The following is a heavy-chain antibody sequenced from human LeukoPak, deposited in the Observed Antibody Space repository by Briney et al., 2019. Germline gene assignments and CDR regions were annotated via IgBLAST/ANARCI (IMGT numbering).Heavy chain of an antibody. CDR1: GGSFSGYY. CDR3: ARRGGTVAPRY. J-gene: IGHJ4*02. D-gene: IGHD4-23*01. Sequence: SETLSLTCALYGGSFSGYYWSWIREPPGKALEWIGEINHSGSTNYNPSLKSRVTISVDTPKNQFSLKLSSVTAADTAVYYCARRGGTVAPRYWGQGTLVTVSS. CDR2: INHSGST. V-gene: IGHV4-34*01.